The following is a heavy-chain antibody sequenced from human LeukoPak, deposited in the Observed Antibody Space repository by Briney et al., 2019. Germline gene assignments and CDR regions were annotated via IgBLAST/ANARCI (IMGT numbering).Heavy chain of an antibody. V-gene: IGHV3-30-3*01. J-gene: IGHJ3*02. CDR1: GFTFSSYT. CDR3: ARPRDGVLDAFDI. Sequence: GGSLRLSCAASGFTFSSYTFHWVRQAPGKGLEWVAVQDGNNKYYTDSVKGRFTISRDNSKNTLYLQMNSLRAEDTAVYYCARPRDGVLDAFDIWGQGTMVTVSS. CDR2: QDGNNK. D-gene: IGHD5-24*01.